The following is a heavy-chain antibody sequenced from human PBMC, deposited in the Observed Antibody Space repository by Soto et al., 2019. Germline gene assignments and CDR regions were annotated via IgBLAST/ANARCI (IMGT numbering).Heavy chain of an antibody. J-gene: IGHJ6*02. Sequence: QVQLVEAGGGVVQPGRSLRLSCAASGFTFSSYDIHWVRQAPGKGLEWVAVISDDGGNKWYADPVKGRFTISRDNSKNTLYVQTNSLTPEDTAVYYCAKEGRSGSSSRRNYDSGMDVWGQGTMVTVSS. CDR1: GFTFSSYD. V-gene: IGHV3-30*18. CDR3: AKEGRSGSSSRRNYDSGMDV. D-gene: IGHD6-6*01. CDR2: ISDDGGNK.